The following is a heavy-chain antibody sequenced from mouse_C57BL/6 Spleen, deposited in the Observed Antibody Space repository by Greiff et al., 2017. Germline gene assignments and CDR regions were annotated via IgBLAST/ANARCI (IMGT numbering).Heavy chain of an antibody. D-gene: IGHD1-1*01. CDR2: ILPGSGGT. CDR1: GYTFTGYW. Sequence: QVQLPQSGAELMKPGASVKLSCKATGYTFTGYWIEWVKQRPGHGLEWIGEILPGSGGTNYNEKFKGKATFTSDTSYNTAYMQLSSLTTEDSAIYYCARVDYYGSSYGWYFDVWGTGTTVTVAS. V-gene: IGHV1-9*01. CDR3: ARVDYYGSSYGWYFDV. J-gene: IGHJ1*03.